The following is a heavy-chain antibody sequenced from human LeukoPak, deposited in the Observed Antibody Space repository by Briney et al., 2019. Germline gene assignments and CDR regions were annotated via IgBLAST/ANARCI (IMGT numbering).Heavy chain of an antibody. Sequence: SETLSLACTVSGGSISSGSYYWSWIRQPAGKGLEWIGRIYTSGSTNYNPSLKSRVAISVDTSKNQFSLKLSSVTAADTAVYYCARETTNYDFWSGYYGWGQGTLDTVSS. D-gene: IGHD3-3*01. CDR3: ARETTNYDFWSGYYG. CDR1: GGSISSGSYY. V-gene: IGHV4-61*02. J-gene: IGHJ4*02. CDR2: IYTSGST.